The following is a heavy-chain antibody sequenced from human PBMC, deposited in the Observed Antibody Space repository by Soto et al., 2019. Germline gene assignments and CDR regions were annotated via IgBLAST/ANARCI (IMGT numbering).Heavy chain of an antibody. CDR3: AREASNNSPCYFDY. CDR2: IYHSGST. D-gene: IGHD1-1*01. CDR1: GGSISSSNW. V-gene: IGHV4-4*02. J-gene: IGHJ4*02. Sequence: QVQLQESGPGLVKPSGTLSLTCAVSGGSISSSNWWSWVRQSPGKGLEWIGEIYHSGSTNYNPSLKSRVTMAVDKAKIQFSLNLNSVTAADTAVYYWAREASNNSPCYFDYWGQGTLVTVSS.